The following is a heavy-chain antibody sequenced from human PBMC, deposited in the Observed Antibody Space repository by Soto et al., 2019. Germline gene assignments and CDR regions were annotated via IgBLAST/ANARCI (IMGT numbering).Heavy chain of an antibody. CDR1: GFTFSDYY. CDR3: AKAKIGGSTHRYFES. Sequence: GGSLRLSCAASGFTFSDYYMSWIRQAPGKGLEWVSYISSSSSYTNYADSVKGRFTISRDNAKNSLYLQMNSLRAEDTAVYYCAKAKIGGSTHRYFESWGQGTLVTVSS. D-gene: IGHD2-15*01. V-gene: IGHV3-11*05. J-gene: IGHJ4*02. CDR2: ISSSSSYT.